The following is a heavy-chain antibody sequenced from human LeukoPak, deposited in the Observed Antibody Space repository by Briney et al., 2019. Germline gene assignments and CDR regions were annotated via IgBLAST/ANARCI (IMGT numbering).Heavy chain of an antibody. V-gene: IGHV3-23*01. CDR1: GFTFSSYA. CDR3: VTVGATISGDAFDI. Sequence: GGSLRLSCAASGFTFSSYAMSWVRQAPGKGLEWVSTISDSGGSTYYADSLKGRFTISRDNYKNTLYLQMNSLRAEDTAVYYCVTVGATISGDAFDIWGQGTMVTVSS. CDR2: ISDSGGST. J-gene: IGHJ3*02. D-gene: IGHD1-26*01.